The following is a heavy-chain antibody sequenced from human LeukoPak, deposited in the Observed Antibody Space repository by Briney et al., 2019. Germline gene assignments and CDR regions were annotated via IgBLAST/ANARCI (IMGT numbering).Heavy chain of an antibody. CDR3: ARVGYYESSGYYEY. D-gene: IGHD3-22*01. Sequence: ASVKVSCKASGGTFSSYAISWVRQAPGQGLEWMGWINPNSGGTNYAQKFQGRVTMTRDTSISTVYMELSRLRSDDTAVYYCARVGYYESSGYYEYWGQGTLVTVSS. V-gene: IGHV1-2*02. J-gene: IGHJ4*02. CDR1: GGTFSSYA. CDR2: INPNSGGT.